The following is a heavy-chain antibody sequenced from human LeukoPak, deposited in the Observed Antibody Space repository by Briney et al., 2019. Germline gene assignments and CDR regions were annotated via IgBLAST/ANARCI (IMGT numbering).Heavy chain of an antibody. Sequence: SETLSLTCTVSGGSISSYYWSWIRQPPGKGLEWIGYIYYSGSTNYNPSLKSRVTISVDTSKNQFSLKLTSVTAADTAVYYCAGHPASRSLLAAPEAFDIWGQGTMVTVSS. V-gene: IGHV4-59*08. CDR2: IYYSGST. CDR1: GGSISSYY. D-gene: IGHD6-6*01. J-gene: IGHJ3*02. CDR3: AGHPASRSLLAAPEAFDI.